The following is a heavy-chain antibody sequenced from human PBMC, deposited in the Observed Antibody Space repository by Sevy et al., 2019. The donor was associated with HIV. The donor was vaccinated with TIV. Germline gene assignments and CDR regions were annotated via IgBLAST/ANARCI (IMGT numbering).Heavy chain of an antibody. CDR1: GFTFSSYA. CDR2: ISGSGGST. J-gene: IGHJ4*02. D-gene: IGHD6-6*01. V-gene: IGHV3-23*01. Sequence: GGSLRLSCAASGFTFSSYAMSWVHQAPGKGLEWVSAISGSGGSTYYADSVKGRFTISRDNSKNTLYLQMNSLRAEDTAVYYCAKGSRSIAARPLDYWGQGTLVTVSS. CDR3: AKGSRSIAARPLDY.